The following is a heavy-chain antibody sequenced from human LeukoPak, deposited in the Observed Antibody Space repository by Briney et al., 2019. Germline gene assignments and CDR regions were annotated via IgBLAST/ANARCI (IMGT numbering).Heavy chain of an antibody. D-gene: IGHD3-10*01. Sequence: PGGSLRLSCAASAFTFSTYSMNWVRQAPGKGLEWVSYISSSSSNIQYADSVRGRFTISRDNAKNSLYLQMNSLRDEDTAVYYCARDGYGSGSYLEARGQGTLVTVSS. V-gene: IGHV3-48*02. CDR2: ISSSSSNI. J-gene: IGHJ4*02. CDR1: AFTFSTYS. CDR3: ARDGYGSGSYLEA.